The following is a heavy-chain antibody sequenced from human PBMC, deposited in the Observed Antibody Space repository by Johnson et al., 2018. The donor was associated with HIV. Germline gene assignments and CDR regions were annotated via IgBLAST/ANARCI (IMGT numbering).Heavy chain of an antibody. D-gene: IGHD4-23*01. J-gene: IGHJ3*02. CDR3: ATSSTVVTPHDI. V-gene: IGHV3-66*02. CDR2: LYSGGAT. CDR1: GFTFSNYW. Sequence: VQLVESGGGLVQPGGSLRLSCAASGFTFSNYWMHWVRQAPGKGLEWVAVLYSGGATHYADSVKGRFTISRDNSKNTLYLQMNSLRAEDTAVYYCATSSTVVTPHDIWGQGTMVTVSS.